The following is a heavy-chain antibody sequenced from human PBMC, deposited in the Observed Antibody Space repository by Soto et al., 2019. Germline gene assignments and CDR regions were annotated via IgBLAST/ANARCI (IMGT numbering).Heavy chain of an antibody. V-gene: IGHV1-69*08. Sequence: QVQLVQSGAELKKPGSSVKVSCKASGGTFSSYTISWVRKAPGQGLEWMARIIPISGTTESAQKFQGRVTLTADKSTSTTYMELSGLRSEDTAVYYCARADSGYCSSSDCRPSAFDIWGQGTMVTVSS. CDR1: GGTFSSYT. J-gene: IGHJ3*02. D-gene: IGHD2-2*01. CDR3: ARADSGYCSSSDCRPSAFDI. CDR2: IIPISGTT.